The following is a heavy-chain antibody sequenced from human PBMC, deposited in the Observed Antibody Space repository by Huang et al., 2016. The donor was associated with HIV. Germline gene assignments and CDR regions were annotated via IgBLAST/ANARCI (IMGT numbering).Heavy chain of an antibody. V-gene: IGHV3-23*01. J-gene: IGHJ4*02. CDR2: IRGSGHST. CDR1: GVTFIDFA. Sequence: EVQLLESGGGLVQPGGSLRLSCAASGVTFIDFAMSWVRQAPGKGLEWVSAIRGSGHSTYYADSVKGRFTISRDNSKNTLYLQMNKLRVEDTAVYFCAKDPSSPYGDSYFEQWGQGTLVTVSP. D-gene: IGHD4-17*01. CDR3: AKDPSSPYGDSYFEQ.